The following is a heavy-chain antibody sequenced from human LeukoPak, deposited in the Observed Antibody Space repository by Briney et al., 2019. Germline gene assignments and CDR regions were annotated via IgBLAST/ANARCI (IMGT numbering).Heavy chain of an antibody. V-gene: IGHV3-23*01. D-gene: IGHD2-8*01. Sequence: EGSLRLSCAASGFTFSSYAMSWVRQAPGKGLEWVSTISGSSGSTYYADSVKGRFTISRDNSKNTLYLQMNSLRAEDTAVYYCAKARGTYGGPFDYWGQGTLVTVSS. J-gene: IGHJ4*02. CDR1: GFTFSSYA. CDR2: ISGSSGST. CDR3: AKARGTYGGPFDY.